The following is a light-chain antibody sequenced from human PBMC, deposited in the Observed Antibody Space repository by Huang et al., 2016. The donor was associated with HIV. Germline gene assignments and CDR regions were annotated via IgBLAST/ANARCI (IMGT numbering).Light chain of an antibody. J-gene: IGKJ5*01. Sequence: DIQMTQSPSTLSASIGDRVTITCRASQRISTWLAWYQQKPGQAPKFLISKASSLQSGVPSRFSGSGSGTEFTLTISSLQPDDFATYYCQQYNSYSMTFGQGTRLDVK. CDR3: QQYNSYSMT. CDR1: QRISTW. V-gene: IGKV1-5*03. CDR2: KAS.